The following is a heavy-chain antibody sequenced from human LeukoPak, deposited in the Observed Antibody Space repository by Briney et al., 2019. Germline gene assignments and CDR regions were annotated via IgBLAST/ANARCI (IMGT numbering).Heavy chain of an antibody. J-gene: IGHJ4*02. CDR3: AGSDGSGYS. V-gene: IGHV3-23*01. CDR1: GFTFSSYG. Sequence: GGSLRLSCAASGFTFSSYGMTWVRQAPGKGLEWVSSISGSGGSTLCADAVQGRFTISRDNSKNTLYLQMNSLRSEDTAIYYCAGSDGSGYSGGQGILVTVSS. D-gene: IGHD3-22*01. CDR2: ISGSGGST.